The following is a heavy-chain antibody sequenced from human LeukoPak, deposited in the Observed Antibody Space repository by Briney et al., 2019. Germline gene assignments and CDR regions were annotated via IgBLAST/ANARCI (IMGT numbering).Heavy chain of an antibody. Sequence: PGGSLRLSCAASGFIFSSFAMNWVRQAPGKGLEWVSGISGSGGNTYYADSVKGRFTISRDNSKKELSLQMNSLGAEDTAIYYCVKGLEDRHDSSGYYSNWFDPWGQGTLVTVSS. CDR1: GFIFSSFA. CDR3: VKGLEDRHDSSGYYSNWFDP. D-gene: IGHD3-22*01. J-gene: IGHJ5*02. CDR2: ISGSGGNT. V-gene: IGHV3-23*01.